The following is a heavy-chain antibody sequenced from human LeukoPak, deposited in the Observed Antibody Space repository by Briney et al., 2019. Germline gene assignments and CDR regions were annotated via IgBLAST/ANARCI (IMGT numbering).Heavy chain of an antibody. D-gene: IGHD3-10*01. CDR3: AARDSYGSGSYPIDY. CDR2: ISTRSSYI. Sequence: GWSLRLSCAASGFTFSSYSMNWVRQAPGKGLEWVSSISTRSSYIYYADSVKGRFTISRDNARNSLSLQMNSLRAEDTAVYYCAARDSYGSGSYPIDYWGQGTLVTVSS. J-gene: IGHJ4*02. CDR1: GFTFSSYS. V-gene: IGHV3-21*01.